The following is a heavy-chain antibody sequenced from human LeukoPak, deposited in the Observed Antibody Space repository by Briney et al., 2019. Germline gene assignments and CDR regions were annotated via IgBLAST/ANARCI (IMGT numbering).Heavy chain of an antibody. Sequence: GGSLRLSCAASGFTFSDYYMSWIRQAPGKGLEWVSYISSSGSTIYYADSVKGRFTISRDNAKNSLYLQMNSLRAEDTAVYYCARENWNDDYNWFDPWGQGTLVTVSS. CDR2: ISSSGSTI. CDR3: ARENWNDDYNWFDP. J-gene: IGHJ5*02. CDR1: GFTFSDYY. V-gene: IGHV3-11*01. D-gene: IGHD1-1*01.